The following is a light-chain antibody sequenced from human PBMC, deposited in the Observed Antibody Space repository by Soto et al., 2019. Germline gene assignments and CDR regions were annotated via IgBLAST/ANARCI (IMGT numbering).Light chain of an antibody. CDR2: EVT. CDR1: SSDVGGYDY. V-gene: IGLV2-14*01. CDR3: SSYSISTAYV. Sequence: ALTQPASVSGSPGQSITISCTGTSSDVGGYDYVSWYQLHPGKAPKLMVYEVTNRPSGVSNRFSGSKSGKTASLTISGLQAEDEADYFCSSYSISTAYVFGTGTKVTVL. J-gene: IGLJ1*01.